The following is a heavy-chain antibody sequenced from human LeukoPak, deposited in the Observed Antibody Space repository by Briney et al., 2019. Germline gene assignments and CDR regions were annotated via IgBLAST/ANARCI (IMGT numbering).Heavy chain of an antibody. V-gene: IGHV1-18*01. D-gene: IGHD2-2*02. CDR3: ARDGGDKYCSSTNCYMYY. Sequence: ASVKVSCKASGYTFTSYGISWVRQAPGQGLEWMGWISAYNGNTNYAQKLQGRVTMTTDTYTSTAYMELRSLRSNDTAVYYCARDGGDKYCSSTNCYMYYWGQGTLVTVSS. CDR1: GYTFTSYG. CDR2: ISAYNGNT. J-gene: IGHJ4*02.